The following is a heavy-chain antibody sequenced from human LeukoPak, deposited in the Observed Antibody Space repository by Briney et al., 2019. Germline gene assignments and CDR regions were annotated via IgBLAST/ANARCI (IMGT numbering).Heavy chain of an antibody. D-gene: IGHD2-15*01. Sequence: PSETLSLTCAVYGGSFSGYYWSWIRQPPGKGLEWISYISGRGEAIFYADSVQGRFTISRDNAKNSIYLQMNGLTAEDTAVYYCARTYGSGSLDYGGQGTLVTVSS. J-gene: IGHJ4*02. CDR1: GGSFSGYY. V-gene: IGHV3-11*04. CDR3: ARTYGSGSLDY. CDR2: ISGRGEAI.